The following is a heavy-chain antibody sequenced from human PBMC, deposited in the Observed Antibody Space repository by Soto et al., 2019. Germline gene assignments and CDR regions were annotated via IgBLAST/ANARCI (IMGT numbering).Heavy chain of an antibody. CDR3: ARVRTTYDFWSGYYTLDY. CDR1: GYTFTSYG. CDR2: ISAYNGNT. J-gene: IGHJ4*02. D-gene: IGHD3-3*01. V-gene: IGHV1-18*01. Sequence: QVQLVQSGAEVKKPGASVKVSCKASGYTFTSYGISWVRQAPGQGLEWMGWISAYNGNTNYAQKLQGRVTMTTDTSTSTAYMELRSLRSDDTAVYYWARVRTTYDFWSGYYTLDYWGQGTLVTVSS.